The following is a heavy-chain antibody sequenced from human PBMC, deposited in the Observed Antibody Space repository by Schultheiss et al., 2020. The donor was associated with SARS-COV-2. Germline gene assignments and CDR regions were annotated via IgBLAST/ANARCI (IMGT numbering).Heavy chain of an antibody. J-gene: IGHJ4*02. D-gene: IGHD3-3*01. V-gene: IGHV1-69*13. CDR1: GGTFSSYA. CDR2: IIPIFGTA. CDR3: ARSIFGVVKVFDY. Sequence: SVKVSCKASGGTFSSYAISWVRQAPGQGLEWMGGIIPIFGTANYAQKFQGRVTITADESTSTAYMELSSLRSEDTAVYYCARSIFGVVKVFDYWGQGTLVTVSS.